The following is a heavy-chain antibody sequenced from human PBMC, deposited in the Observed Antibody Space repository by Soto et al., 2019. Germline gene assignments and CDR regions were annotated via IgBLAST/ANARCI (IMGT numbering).Heavy chain of an antibody. CDR2: ISAYNGNT. V-gene: IGHV1-18*01. D-gene: IGHD6-19*01. Sequence: ASVNVSCKASGYTFTSYGISWVRQAPGQGLEWMGWISAYNGNTNYAQKLQGRVTMTTDTSTSTAYMELRSLRSDDTAVYYCARSQDSSGWSNPVNYWGQGTLVTVSS. CDR1: GYTFTSYG. J-gene: IGHJ4*02. CDR3: ARSQDSSGWSNPVNY.